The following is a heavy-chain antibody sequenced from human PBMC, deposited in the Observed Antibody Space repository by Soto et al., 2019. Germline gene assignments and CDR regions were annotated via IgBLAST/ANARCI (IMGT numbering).Heavy chain of an antibody. D-gene: IGHD3-22*01. J-gene: IGHJ6*02. CDR1: GFTFSDYY. CDR3: ARDVDIHDSRVYYYYGMDV. V-gene: IGHV3-11*01. Sequence: QVQLVESVGGLVKPGGSLRLSCAASGFTFSDYYMSWIRQAPGKGLEWVSYISSSGSTIYYADSVKGRFTISRDNAKNSLYLQMNSLRAEDTAVYYCARDVDIHDSRVYYYYGMDVWGQGTTVTVSS. CDR2: ISSSGSTI.